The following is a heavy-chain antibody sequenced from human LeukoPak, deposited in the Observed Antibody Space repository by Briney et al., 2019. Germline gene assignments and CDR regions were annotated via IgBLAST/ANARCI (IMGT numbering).Heavy chain of an antibody. CDR2: IKEDGSEK. CDR3: AREVWGPEY. J-gene: IGHJ4*02. D-gene: IGHD1-14*01. Sequence: GGSLRLSCAASGFTFSRYWMSWVRQAPGKGLEWVANIKEDGSEKYSVDSVKGRFTISRDNTKNSVYLQMSSLRAEDTAVYYCAREVWGPEYWGQGTLVTVSS. V-gene: IGHV3-7*01. CDR1: GFTFSRYW.